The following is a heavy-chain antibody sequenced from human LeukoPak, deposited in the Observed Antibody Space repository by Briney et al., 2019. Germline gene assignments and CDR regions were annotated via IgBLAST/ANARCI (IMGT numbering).Heavy chain of an antibody. Sequence: GGSLRLSCAVSRFSFSDYYMSWIRQAPGKGLEWVSYISSSSSYTNYADSVKGRFTISRDNAKNSLYLQMNSLRAEDTAVYYCARDGKAAAVDAFDIWGQGTMVTVSS. V-gene: IGHV3-11*06. CDR1: RFSFSDYY. D-gene: IGHD6-13*01. J-gene: IGHJ3*02. CDR2: ISSSSSYT. CDR3: ARDGKAAAVDAFDI.